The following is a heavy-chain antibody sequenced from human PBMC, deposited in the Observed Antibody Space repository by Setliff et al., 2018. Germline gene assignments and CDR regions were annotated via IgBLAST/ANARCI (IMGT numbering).Heavy chain of an antibody. CDR2: IIPIFGTA. CDR3: ARTTRSYFDY. D-gene: IGHD4-17*01. J-gene: IGHJ4*02. Sequence: GASVKVSCKASGCTFSSYAISWVRQAPGQGLEWMGGIIPIFGTANYAQKFQGRVTITTDESTSTAYMELSSLRSEDTAVYYCARTTRSYFDYWGQGTLVTVSS. CDR1: GCTFSSYA. V-gene: IGHV1-69*05.